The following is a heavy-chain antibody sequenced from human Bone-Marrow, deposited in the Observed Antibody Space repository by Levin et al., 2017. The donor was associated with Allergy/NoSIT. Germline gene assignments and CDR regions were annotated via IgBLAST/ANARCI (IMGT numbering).Heavy chain of an antibody. CDR3: IHQEDYYARFGS. J-gene: IGHJ5*02. CDR2: IKSKGGGGTA. V-gene: IGHV3-15*01. D-gene: IGHD3-10*01. Sequence: RSGGSLRLSCAASGLAFSAAWMTWVRQAPGKGLEWVGRIKSKGGGGTADYAAPVKGRFTISRDDSRNTLYLQMNSLKIEDTAVYYCIHQEDYYARFGSWGQGTLVTVSS. CDR1: GLAFSAAW.